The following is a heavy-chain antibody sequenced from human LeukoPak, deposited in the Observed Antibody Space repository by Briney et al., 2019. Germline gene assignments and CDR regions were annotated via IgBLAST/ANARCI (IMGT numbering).Heavy chain of an antibody. D-gene: IGHD4-23*01. Sequence: SETLSLTCAVSGGSISSGDYYWSWIRQPPGKGLEWIGYIYYSGSTYYNPSLKSRVTISVDTSRNQFSLKLSSVTAADTAVYYCARDLLNEGNHLDYWGQGTLVTVSS. CDR3: ARDLLNEGNHLDY. CDR1: GGSISSGDYY. J-gene: IGHJ4*02. V-gene: IGHV4-30-4*01. CDR2: IYYSGST.